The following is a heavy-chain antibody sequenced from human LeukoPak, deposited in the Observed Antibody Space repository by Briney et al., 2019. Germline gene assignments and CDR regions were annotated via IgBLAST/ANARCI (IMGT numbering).Heavy chain of an antibody. V-gene: IGHV3-48*03. CDR2: ISSSGSTI. CDR1: GFTFSSYE. D-gene: IGHD3-22*01. J-gene: IGHJ3*02. CDR3: ASQYYYDSSGYYVDAFDI. Sequence: GGSLRLSCAASGFTFSSYEMNWVRQAPGEGLEWVSYISSSGSTIYYADSVKGRFTISRDNAKNSLYLQMNSLRAEDTAVYYCASQYYYDSSGYYVDAFDIWGQGTMVTVSS.